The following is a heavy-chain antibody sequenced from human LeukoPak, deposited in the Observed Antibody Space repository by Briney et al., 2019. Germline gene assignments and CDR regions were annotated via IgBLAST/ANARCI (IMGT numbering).Heavy chain of an antibody. CDR3: ARRRGYCTHDAFDI. V-gene: IGHV3-11*01. Sequence: KPGGSLRLSCAASGFSFSDYYMSWIRQAPGKGLEWVSYISSSGSTIYYGDSVKGRFTISRDNAKNSLYLQMNNLRAEDTAVYYCARRRGYCTHDAFDIWGQGTMVTVSS. CDR1: GFSFSDYY. CDR2: ISSSGSTI. J-gene: IGHJ3*02. D-gene: IGHD3-3*01.